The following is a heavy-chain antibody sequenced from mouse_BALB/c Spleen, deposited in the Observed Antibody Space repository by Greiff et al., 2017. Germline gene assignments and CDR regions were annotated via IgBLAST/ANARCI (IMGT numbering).Heavy chain of an antibody. V-gene: IGHV5-6-5*01. CDR2: ISSGGST. CDR1: GFTFSSYA. D-gene: IGHD2-4*01. Sequence: EVKLMESGGGLVKPGGSLKLSCAASGFTFSSYAMSWVRQTPEKRLEWVASISSGGSTYYPDSVKGRFTISRDNARNILYLQMSSLRSEDTAMYYCARGLGYDYDGYYYAMDYWGQGTSVTVSS. J-gene: IGHJ4*01. CDR3: ARGLGYDYDGYYYAMDY.